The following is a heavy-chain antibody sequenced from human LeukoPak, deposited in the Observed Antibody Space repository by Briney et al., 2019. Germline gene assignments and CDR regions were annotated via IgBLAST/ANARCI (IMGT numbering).Heavy chain of an antibody. V-gene: IGHV3-74*01. CDR3: ARFAVFRGYDFWSGYSRYYGMDV. D-gene: IGHD3-3*01. CDR1: GFTFSSYW. J-gene: IGHJ6*02. CDR2: INSDGSST. Sequence: GGSLRLSCAASGFTFSSYWMHWVRHAPGKGLVWVSRINSDGSSTSYADSVKGRFTISRDNAKNTLYLQMNSLRAEDTAVYYCARFAVFRGYDFWSGYSRYYGMDVWGQGTTVTVSS.